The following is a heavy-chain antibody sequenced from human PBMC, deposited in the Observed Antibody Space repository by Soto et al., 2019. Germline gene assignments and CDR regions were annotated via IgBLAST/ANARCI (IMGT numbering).Heavy chain of an antibody. D-gene: IGHD1-7*01. CDR1: GGSISSGGYY. CDR2: IYYSGST. Sequence: QVQLQESGPGLVKPSQTLSLTCTVSGGSISSGGYYWSWIRQHPGKGLEWIGYIYYSGSTYYNPSLKIRVTIAVYTSKNHLSLRLSSVTAADTAVYYCARAGWNYPLPMDVWGQGTTVTVSS. V-gene: IGHV4-31*03. J-gene: IGHJ6*02. CDR3: ARAGWNYPLPMDV.